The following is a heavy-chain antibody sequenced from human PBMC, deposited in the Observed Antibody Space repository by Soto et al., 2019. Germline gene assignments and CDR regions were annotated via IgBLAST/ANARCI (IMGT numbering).Heavy chain of an antibody. D-gene: IGHD4-17*01. Sequence: PGGSLRLSCAASGFTFSSYGMHWVRQAPGKGLEWVAVIWYDGSNKYYADSVKGRFTISRDNSKNTLYLQMNSLRAEDTAVYYCARDSGYGDSVGYFDLWGRGTLVTVSS. CDR2: IWYDGSNK. V-gene: IGHV3-33*01. CDR3: ARDSGYGDSVGYFDL. J-gene: IGHJ2*01. CDR1: GFTFSSYG.